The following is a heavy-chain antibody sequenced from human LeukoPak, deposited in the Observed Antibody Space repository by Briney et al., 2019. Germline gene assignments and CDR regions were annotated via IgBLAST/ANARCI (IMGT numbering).Heavy chain of an antibody. Sequence: GGSLRLSCAASGFTFSSYWMNWVRQAPGKGLEWVASIRQDGGEKSYVDSVKGRFTCSRDNTKNSLYLQMSSLRAEDTAVYYCARDGTAAGLYFDLWGQGTLVTVSS. CDR3: ARDGTAAGLYFDL. CDR1: GFTFSSYW. V-gene: IGHV3-7*01. J-gene: IGHJ4*01. D-gene: IGHD6-13*01. CDR2: IRQDGGEK.